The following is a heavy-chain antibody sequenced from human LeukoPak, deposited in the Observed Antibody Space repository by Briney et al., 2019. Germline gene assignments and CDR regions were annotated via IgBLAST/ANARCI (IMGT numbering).Heavy chain of an antibody. D-gene: IGHD2-15*01. V-gene: IGHV4-61*01. CDR3: ARACSGGSCYSYTFDY. CDR2: TYYSGST. J-gene: IGHJ4*02. Sequence: SETLSLTCTVSGGSVSSGSYYWSWIRQPPGKGLKWIGYTYYSGSTNYNPSLKSRVTISVDTSKNQFSLKLSSVTAADTAVYYCARACSGGSCYSYTFDYWGQGTLVTVSS. CDR1: GGSVSSGSYY.